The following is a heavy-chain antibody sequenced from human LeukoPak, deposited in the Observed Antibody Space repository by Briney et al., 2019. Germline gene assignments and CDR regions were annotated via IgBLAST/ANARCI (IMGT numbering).Heavy chain of an antibody. V-gene: IGHV3-23*01. CDR3: ANEYSKGDV. CDR2: ISGSGGNT. CDR1: GFTFPNYV. Sequence: GGSLRLSCAASGFTFPNYVMSWVRQAPGKGLEWVSAISGSGGNTYYADSVKGRFTISSDNSKNTLYLQMNSLRAEDAAVYYCANEYSKGDVWGQGTMVTVSS. D-gene: IGHD4-11*01. J-gene: IGHJ3*01.